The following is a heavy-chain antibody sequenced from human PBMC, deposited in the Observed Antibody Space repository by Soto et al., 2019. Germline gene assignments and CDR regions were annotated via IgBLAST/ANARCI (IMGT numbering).Heavy chain of an antibody. CDR2: IYYSGST. CDR3: ARGDYYDSSGYFPGGMDV. CDR1: GDSISIGDYY. D-gene: IGHD3-22*01. V-gene: IGHV4-30-4*01. Sequence: PSETLSLTCTVSGDSISIGDYYWSWIRQPPGKGLEWIGYIYYSGSTYYNPPLKSRVTISVDTSKNQFSLKLSSVTAEDTAVYYCARGDYYDSSGYFPGGMDVWGQGTTVTVSS. J-gene: IGHJ6*02.